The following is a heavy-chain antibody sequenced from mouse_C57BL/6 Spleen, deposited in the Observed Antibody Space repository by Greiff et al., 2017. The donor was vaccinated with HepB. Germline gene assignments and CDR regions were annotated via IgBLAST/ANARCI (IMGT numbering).Heavy chain of an antibody. CDR1: GFTFSDYG. Sequence: EVHLVESGGGLVKPGGSLKLSCAASGFTFSDYGMHWVRQAPEKGLEWVAYISSGSSTIYYAATVKGRFTISRDNAKNTLFLQMTSLRSEDTAMYYCASNWGYAMDYWGQGTSVTVSS. D-gene: IGHD4-1*01. J-gene: IGHJ4*01. V-gene: IGHV5-17*01. CDR3: ASNWGYAMDY. CDR2: ISSGSSTI.